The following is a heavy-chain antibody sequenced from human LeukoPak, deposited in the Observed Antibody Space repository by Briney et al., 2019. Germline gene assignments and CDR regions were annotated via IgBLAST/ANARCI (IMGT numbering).Heavy chain of an antibody. CDR1: GFTFSSYS. CDR2: ISSSSSYI. V-gene: IGHV3-21*05. Sequence: GGSLRLSCAASGFTFSSYSMNWVRQAPGKGLEWVSYISSSSSYIYYADSVKGRFTISRDNAKNSLYLQMNSLRAEDTAVYYCASSSIAARLDYWGQGTLVTVSS. CDR3: ASSSIAARLDY. J-gene: IGHJ4*02. D-gene: IGHD6-6*01.